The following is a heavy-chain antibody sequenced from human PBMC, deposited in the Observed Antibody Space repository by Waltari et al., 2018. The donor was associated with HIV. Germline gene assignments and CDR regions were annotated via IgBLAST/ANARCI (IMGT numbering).Heavy chain of an antibody. V-gene: IGHV4-34*01. CDR3: AYSYLTGSILHPF. D-gene: IGHD3-9*01. J-gene: IGHJ4*01. CDR2: INHSGTT. Sequence: QEQLQQWGAGLLKPSETLSLTCAVYGGSFSGYYLNWVRQPPGKGLEWIGEINHSGTTNYNPSRKSRVTMSVDTSKRQFSLKLNSVTAADTAVYFCAYSYLTGSILHPFWGQGTLVTVSS. CDR1: GGSFSGYY.